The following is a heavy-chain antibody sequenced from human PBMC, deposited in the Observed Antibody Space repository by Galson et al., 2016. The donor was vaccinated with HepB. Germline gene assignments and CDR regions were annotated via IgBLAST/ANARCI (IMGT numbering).Heavy chain of an antibody. V-gene: IGHV3-33*01. CDR1: GFNFISYG. D-gene: IGHD3-10*01. CDR2: TWFDGNYT. J-gene: IGHJ4*02. Sequence: SLRLSCAASGFNFISYGMHWVRQAPGKGLEWVAVTWFDGNYTDYAESVKGRITVTRDNTKNTLSLQLDSLRAEDTAVYHCARSREYFGSGSYLDYWGQGTLVIVSS. CDR3: ARSREYFGSGSYLDY.